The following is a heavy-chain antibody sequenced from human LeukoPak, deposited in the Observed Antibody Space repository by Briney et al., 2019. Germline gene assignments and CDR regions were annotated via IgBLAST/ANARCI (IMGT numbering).Heavy chain of an antibody. CDR1: GFTFTTYW. CDR3: ARASNWKYDY. J-gene: IGHJ4*02. CDR2: SNSDGSST. V-gene: IGHV3-74*01. D-gene: IGHD1-20*01. Sequence: GGCLRLSCAASGFTFTTYWMHWVRQAPGKGLVWVSRSNSDGSSTSYADSVKGRFTISRDNAKNTLYLQMNSLRAEDTAVYYCARASNWKYDYWGQGTLVTVSS.